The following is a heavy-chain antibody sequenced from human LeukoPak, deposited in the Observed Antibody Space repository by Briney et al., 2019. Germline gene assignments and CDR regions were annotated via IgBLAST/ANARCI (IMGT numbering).Heavy chain of an antibody. CDR1: GFTFSNYG. D-gene: IGHD6-19*01. CDR2: ISYDGSDK. CDR3: VKRVYTSVSFDC. V-gene: IGHV3-30*18. J-gene: IGHJ4*02. Sequence: PGGSLRLSCAASGFTFSNYGMRWVRQTPGKGLEWVAVISYDGSDKYYVDSVKGRFTISRDNSKNTLYLQMNSLRAEDTALYYCVKRVYTSVSFDCWGQGTLVTVSS.